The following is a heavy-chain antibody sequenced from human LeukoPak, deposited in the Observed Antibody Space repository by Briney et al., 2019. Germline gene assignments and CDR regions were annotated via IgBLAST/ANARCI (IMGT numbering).Heavy chain of an antibody. CDR3: ARRPQGGGIDY. J-gene: IGHJ4*02. Sequence: PSETLSLTCADSGGSISSSNWWSWVRQPPGKGLEWIGEIYLSGSTNYNPSLKSRVTISVDTSKNQFSLKLSSVTAADTAVYYCARRPQGGGIDYWGQGNLVTVSS. CDR1: GGSISSSNW. D-gene: IGHD3-16*01. V-gene: IGHV4-4*02. CDR2: IYLSGST.